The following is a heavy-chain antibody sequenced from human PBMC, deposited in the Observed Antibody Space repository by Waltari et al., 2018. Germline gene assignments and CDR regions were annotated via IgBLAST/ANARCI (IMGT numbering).Heavy chain of an antibody. V-gene: IGHV4-59*11. CDR1: GGSISSHY. CDR2: IYYSGST. J-gene: IGHJ6*02. D-gene: IGHD5-12*01. CDR3: ARYSGYDYPYYYYYYGMDV. Sequence: QVQLQESGPGLVKPSETLSLTCTVSGGSISSHYWSWIRQPPGKGLEWIGYIYYSGSTNYNPSLKSRVTISVDTSKNQFSLKLSSVTAADTAVYYCARYSGYDYPYYYYYYGMDVWGQGTTVTVSS.